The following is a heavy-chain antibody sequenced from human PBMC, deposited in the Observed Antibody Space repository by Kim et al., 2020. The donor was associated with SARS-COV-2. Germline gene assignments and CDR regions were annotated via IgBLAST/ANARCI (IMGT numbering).Heavy chain of an antibody. J-gene: IGHJ4*02. V-gene: IGHV1-69*13. D-gene: IGHD1-1*01. CDR2: IIPIFGTA. CDR3: CNWNPPAFDY. Sequence: SVKVSCKASGGAFSSYAISWVRQAPGQGLEWMGGIIPIFGTANYAQKFQGRVTITADESTSTAYMELSSLRSEDTAVYYCCNWNPPAFDYWGQGTLVTV. CDR1: GGAFSSYA.